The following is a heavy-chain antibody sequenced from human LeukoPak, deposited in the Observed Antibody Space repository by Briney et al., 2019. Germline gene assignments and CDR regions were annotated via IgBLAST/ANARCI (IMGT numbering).Heavy chain of an antibody. J-gene: IGHJ4*02. Sequence: SETLSLTCTVSGYSISSGYYWSWIRQPPGKGLEWIGSIYHSGSTYYNPSLKSRVTISVDTSKNQFSLKLSSVNAADTAVYYCARDSSGYYYYFDYWGQGTLVTVSS. D-gene: IGHD3-22*01. CDR3: ARDSSGYYYYFDY. CDR1: GYSISSGYY. V-gene: IGHV4-38-2*02. CDR2: IYHSGST.